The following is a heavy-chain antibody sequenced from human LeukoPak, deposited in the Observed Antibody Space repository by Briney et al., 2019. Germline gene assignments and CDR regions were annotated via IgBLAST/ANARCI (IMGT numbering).Heavy chain of an antibody. CDR3: TTKQSVSRPYYYYGMDV. Sequence: PGGSLRLSCAASGVTLNSVWMTWIRQAPGKGLEWVGRIKTKTQGGTTDYAAPVKGRFTISRDDSKNILFLQMINLTNEDTAVHYCTTKQSVSRPYYYYGMDVWGQGTTVTVSS. CDR1: GVTLNSVW. V-gene: IGHV3-15*01. CDR2: IKTKTQGGTT. J-gene: IGHJ6*02. D-gene: IGHD3-3*01.